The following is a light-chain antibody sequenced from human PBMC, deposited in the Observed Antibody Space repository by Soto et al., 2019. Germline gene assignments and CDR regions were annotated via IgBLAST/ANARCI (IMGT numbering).Light chain of an antibody. CDR3: QQYGSSPGT. J-gene: IGKJ3*01. CDR1: QSVSSSY. Sequence: ESVLTQAPGTLSLSPGERATLSCRASQSVSSSYLAWYQQKPGQAPRLLIYGASSRATGIPDRFSGSESGTDFTLTISRLEPEDFAVYYCQQYGSSPGTFSPRTTVDIK. V-gene: IGKV3-20*01. CDR2: GAS.